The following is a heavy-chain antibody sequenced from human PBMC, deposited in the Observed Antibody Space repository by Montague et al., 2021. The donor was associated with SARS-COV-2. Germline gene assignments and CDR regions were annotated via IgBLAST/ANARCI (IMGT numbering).Heavy chain of an antibody. V-gene: IGHV3-30*04. CDR3: ARGYSGSYYSYFDY. D-gene: IGHD1-26*01. Sequence: SLRLSCAASGFTFGDYAMSWVRQAPGKGLEWVAVISYDGSNKYYADSVKGRFTISRDDSKNTLYLQMNSLRAEDTAVYYCARGYSGSYYSYFDYWGQGTLVTVSS. J-gene: IGHJ4*02. CDR2: ISYDGSNK. CDR1: GFTFGDYA.